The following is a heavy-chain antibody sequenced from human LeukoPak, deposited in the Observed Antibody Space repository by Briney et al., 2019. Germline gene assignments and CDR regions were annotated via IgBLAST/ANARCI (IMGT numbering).Heavy chain of an antibody. J-gene: IGHJ5*02. CDR2: IYTSGST. Sequence: PSETLSLTCTVSGGSLSSYYWSWIRQPAGKGLEWIGRIYTSGSTNYNPSLKSRVTISVDKSKNQFSLKLSSVTAADTAVYYCARTGQLERRGWFDPWGQGTLVTVSS. CDR3: ARTGQLERRGWFDP. D-gene: IGHD1-1*01. CDR1: GGSLSSYY. V-gene: IGHV4-4*07.